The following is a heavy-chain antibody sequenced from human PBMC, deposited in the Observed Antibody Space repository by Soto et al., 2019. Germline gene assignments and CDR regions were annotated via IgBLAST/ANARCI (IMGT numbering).Heavy chain of an antibody. V-gene: IGHV1-69*02. CDR3: ASRGVPSPAEYFQH. J-gene: IGHJ1*01. D-gene: IGHD3-10*01. Sequence: ASMKVSCKASGGTFSSYTISWVRQAPGQGLEWMGRIIPILGIANYAQKFQGRVTITADKSTSTAYMELSSLRSEDTAVYYCASRGVPSPAEYFQHWGQGTLVTVSS. CDR2: IIPILGIA. CDR1: GGTFSSYT.